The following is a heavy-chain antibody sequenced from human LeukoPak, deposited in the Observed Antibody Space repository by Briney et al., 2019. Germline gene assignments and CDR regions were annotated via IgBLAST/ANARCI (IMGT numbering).Heavy chain of an antibody. D-gene: IGHD6-13*01. Sequence: SETLSLTCTVSGGSISSGGYYWSWIRQHPGKGLEWIGYIYYSGSTYYNPSLKSRATISVDTSKNQFSLKLSSVTAADTAVYYCARDRRQQQLVPSYYYYGMDVWGQGTTVTVSS. J-gene: IGHJ6*02. CDR1: GGSISSGGYY. CDR3: ARDRRQQQLVPSYYYYGMDV. V-gene: IGHV4-31*03. CDR2: IYYSGST.